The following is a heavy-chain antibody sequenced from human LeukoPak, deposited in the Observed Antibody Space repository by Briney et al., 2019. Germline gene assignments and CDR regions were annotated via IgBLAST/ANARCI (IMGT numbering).Heavy chain of an antibody. V-gene: IGHV3-53*01. CDR1: GFTVSSNY. Sequence: GGSLRLSCAASGFTVSSNYMSWVRQAPGKGLEWVSVIYSGGSTYYADSVKGRFTISRDNSKNTLYLQMNSLRAEDTAVYYCARVMYSSSWYGADYYYYMDVWGKGTTVTISS. CDR2: IYSGGST. CDR3: ARVMYSSSWYGADYYYYMDV. D-gene: IGHD6-13*01. J-gene: IGHJ6*03.